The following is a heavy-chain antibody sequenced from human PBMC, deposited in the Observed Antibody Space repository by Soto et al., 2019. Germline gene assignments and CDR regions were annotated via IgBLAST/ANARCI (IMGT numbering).Heavy chain of an antibody. Sequence: EVQLVESGGGLVQPGGSLRLSCAVSGFTVSSNYITWVRQAPGKGLEWVSLIHSDNGTYYADSVKGRFTISRDNSKNTVYLQMSSLRAEDTAVYYCATDCWGQGTLVTVSS. CDR3: ATDC. CDR1: GFTVSSNY. CDR2: IHSDNGT. V-gene: IGHV3-66*01. J-gene: IGHJ4*02.